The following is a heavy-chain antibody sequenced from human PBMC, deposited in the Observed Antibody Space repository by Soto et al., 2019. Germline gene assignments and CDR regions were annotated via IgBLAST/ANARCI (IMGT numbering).Heavy chain of an antibody. D-gene: IGHD6-13*01. CDR3: ARSLYSSSWYAGS. V-gene: IGHV4-38-2*01. CDR2: IYHSGTT. J-gene: IGHJ5*02. CDR1: GYSISSGYY. Sequence: SETLSLTCAVSGYSISSGYYWGWMRQPPGKGLEWIGTIYHSGTTYYSPSLKSRVTMSLDTSKNQFSLKLSSVTAADTAVYFCARSLYSSSWYAGSWGQGALVTVSS.